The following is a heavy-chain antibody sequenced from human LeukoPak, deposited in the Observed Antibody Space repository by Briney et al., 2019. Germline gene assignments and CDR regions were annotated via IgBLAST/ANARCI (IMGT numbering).Heavy chain of an antibody. CDR2: INHSGST. Sequence: PSETLSLTCAVYGGSFSDYYWSWIRQPPGKGLGWIGEINHSGSTNYNPSLKSRVTISVDTSKNQFSLKLSSVTAADTAVYYCARVPLLWGRGTLVTVSS. CDR3: ARVPLL. CDR1: GGSFSDYY. J-gene: IGHJ2*01. V-gene: IGHV4-34*01.